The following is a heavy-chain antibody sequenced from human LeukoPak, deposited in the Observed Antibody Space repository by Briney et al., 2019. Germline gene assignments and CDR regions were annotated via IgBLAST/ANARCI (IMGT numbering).Heavy chain of an antibody. Sequence: TGGSLRLSCAASGFPFSNYGMNWVRQAPGKGLEWVSFTDTSGKYIYYGDSVKGRFTISRDNAKNLLFLQMNGLRAEDTAVYYCARGRSITLLRGVAMSDGFDIWGQGATVAVSS. CDR2: TDTSGKYI. CDR3: ARGRSITLLRGVAMSDGFDI. D-gene: IGHD3-10*01. J-gene: IGHJ3*02. V-gene: IGHV3-21*06. CDR1: GFPFSNYG.